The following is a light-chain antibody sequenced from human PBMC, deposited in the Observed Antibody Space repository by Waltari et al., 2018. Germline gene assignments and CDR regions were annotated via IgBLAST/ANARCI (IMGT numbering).Light chain of an antibody. CDR1: GSSVGASHP. CDR2: DVT. V-gene: IGLV2-14*03. CDR3: SSQTLDGLVL. Sequence: QSALTQPASVSGSPGQSITISRSGLGSSVGASHPVPWHQHHPGKAPQVILYDVTNRPSGVSDRFSASKSANTASLTISRLQPEDEADYYCSSQTLDGLVLFGGGNRLTVL. J-gene: IGLJ2*01.